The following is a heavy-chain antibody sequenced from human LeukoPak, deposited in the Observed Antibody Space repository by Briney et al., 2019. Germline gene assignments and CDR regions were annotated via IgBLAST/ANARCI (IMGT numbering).Heavy chain of an antibody. Sequence: PGGSLRLSCAASGFTFDDYAMHWVRQAPGKGLEWVSGISWNSGSIGYADSVKGRFTISRDNAKNSLYLQMNSLRAEDTALYYCAKDILLTSTVTDAFDIWGQGTMVTVSS. J-gene: IGHJ3*02. V-gene: IGHV3-9*01. D-gene: IGHD4-17*01. CDR2: ISWNSGSI. CDR3: AKDILLTSTVTDAFDI. CDR1: GFTFDDYA.